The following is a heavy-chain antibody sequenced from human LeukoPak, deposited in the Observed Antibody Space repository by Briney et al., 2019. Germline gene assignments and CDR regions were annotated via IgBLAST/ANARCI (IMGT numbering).Heavy chain of an antibody. Sequence: SGGSLRLSCAASGFTFSSYAMSWVRQAPGEGLEWVSAISGSGGSTYYTDSVKGRFTISRDNSKNTLYLQMNSLRAEDTAGFYCAKATSIGYSYFDYWGQGTLVTVSS. J-gene: IGHJ4*02. V-gene: IGHV3-23*01. CDR3: AKATSIGYSYFDY. CDR2: ISGSGGST. D-gene: IGHD3-22*01. CDR1: GFTFSSYA.